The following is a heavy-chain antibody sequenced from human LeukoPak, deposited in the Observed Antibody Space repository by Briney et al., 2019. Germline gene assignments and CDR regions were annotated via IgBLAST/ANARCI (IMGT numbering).Heavy chain of an antibody. Sequence: RAGGSLRLSCAASGFTFSSYSMNWVRQAPGKGLEWVSSISSSSSYIYYADSVKGRFTISRDNAKNSLYLQMNSLRAEDTAVYYCARVRARSYCSSTSCYGYWGQGTLVTVSS. CDR1: GFTFSSYS. J-gene: IGHJ4*02. D-gene: IGHD2-2*01. CDR2: ISSSSSYI. V-gene: IGHV3-21*01. CDR3: ARVRARSYCSSTSCYGY.